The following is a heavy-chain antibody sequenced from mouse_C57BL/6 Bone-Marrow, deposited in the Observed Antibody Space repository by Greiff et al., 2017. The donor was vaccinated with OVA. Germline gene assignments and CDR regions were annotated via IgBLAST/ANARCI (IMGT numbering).Heavy chain of an antibody. J-gene: IGHJ4*01. V-gene: IGHV7-3*01. Sequence: EVNVVESGGGLVQPGGSLSLSCAASGFTFTDYYMSWVRQPPGKALEWLGFIRNKANGYTTEYSASVKGRFTISRDNSQSILYLQMNALRAEDSATYYCARSPSMDYWGQGTSVTVSS. CDR2: IRNKANGYTT. CDR1: GFTFTDYY. CDR3: ARSPSMDY.